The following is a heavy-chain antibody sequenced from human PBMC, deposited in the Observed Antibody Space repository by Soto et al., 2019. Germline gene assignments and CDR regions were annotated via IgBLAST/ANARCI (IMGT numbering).Heavy chain of an antibody. CDR1: GGSISSYY. CDR3: ARGGRFLEYGV. J-gene: IGHJ4*02. V-gene: IGHV4-59*01. CDR2: IYYSGST. D-gene: IGHD3-3*01. Sequence: SETLSLTCTVSGGSISSYYWSWIRQPPGKGLEWIGYIYYSGSTNYNPSLKSRVTISVDTSKNQFSLKLSSVTAADTAVYYCARGGRFLEYGVWGQGTLVTVSS.